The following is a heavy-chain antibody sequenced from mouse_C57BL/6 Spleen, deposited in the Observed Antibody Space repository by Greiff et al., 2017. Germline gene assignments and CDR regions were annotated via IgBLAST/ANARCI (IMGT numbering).Heavy chain of an antibody. CDR2: ISGGGGNT. J-gene: IGHJ2*01. V-gene: IGHV5-9*01. CDR1: GFTFSSYT. Sequence: EVQLVDSGGGLVKPGGSLKLSCAASGFTFSSYTMSWFRQTPEKRLEWVATISGGGGNTYYPDSVKGRFTISRDDARNTLYLQMSSLRSEDTALYYCASQTRDNYEGYYFDDWGQGTTLTVSS. D-gene: IGHD1-3*01. CDR3: ASQTRDNYEGYYFDD.